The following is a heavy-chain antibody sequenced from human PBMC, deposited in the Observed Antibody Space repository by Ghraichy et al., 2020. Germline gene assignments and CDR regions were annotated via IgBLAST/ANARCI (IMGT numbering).Heavy chain of an antibody. CDR1: GFTFSSYA. D-gene: IGHD3-10*01. CDR3: ARGATMVRGPAGAFDI. V-gene: IGHV3-30*04. Sequence: GESLRLSCAASGFTFSSYAMHWVRQAPGKGLEWVAVISYDGSNKYYADSVKGRFTISRDNSKNTLYLQMNSLRAEDTAVYYCARGATMVRGPAGAFDIWGQGTMVTVSS. CDR2: ISYDGSNK. J-gene: IGHJ3*02.